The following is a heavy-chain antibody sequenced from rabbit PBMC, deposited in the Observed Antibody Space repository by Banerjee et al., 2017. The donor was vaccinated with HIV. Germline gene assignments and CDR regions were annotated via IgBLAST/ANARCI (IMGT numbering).Heavy chain of an antibody. CDR1: GFDFSSYG. J-gene: IGHJ6*01. Sequence: QEQLVEAGGGLVQTGGSLKLSCKASGFDFSSYGVSWVRQAPGKGLEWIGYITYGGSAYYASWVKGRFTISRDNAQNTVSLQLNSLTAADTATYFCLRRWHSTDLWGPGTLVTVS. CDR2: ITYGGSA. D-gene: IGHD7-1*01. CDR3: LRRWHSTDL. V-gene: IGHV1S47*01.